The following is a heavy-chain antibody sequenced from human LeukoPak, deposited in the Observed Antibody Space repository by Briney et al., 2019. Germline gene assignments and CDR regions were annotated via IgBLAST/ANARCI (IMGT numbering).Heavy chain of an antibody. D-gene: IGHD6-6*01. CDR2: INWNGGST. J-gene: IGHJ4*02. CDR3: ARVYKSSSSLDYFDY. Sequence: PGGSLRLSCAASGFTFDDYGMSWVRQAPGKGLEWVSGINWNGGSTGYADSVKGRFTISRDNAKNSLYLQMNSLRAEDTALYYCARVYKSSSSLDYFDYWGQGTLVTVSS. V-gene: IGHV3-20*04. CDR1: GFTFDDYG.